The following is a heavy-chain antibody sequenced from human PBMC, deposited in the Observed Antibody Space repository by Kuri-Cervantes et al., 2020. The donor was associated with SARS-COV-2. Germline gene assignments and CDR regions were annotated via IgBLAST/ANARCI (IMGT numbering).Heavy chain of an antibody. D-gene: IGHD2-15*01. J-gene: IGHJ4*02. CDR3: AENTPLVY. Sequence: GESLKISCAASGFTFSNSVMHWVRQAPGKGLEWVALITYNGSNKFYADSVKGRFTISRDNLKNTLYLQMNSLRPEDTAVYYCAENTPLVYWGQGALVTVSS. CDR2: ITYNGSNK. CDR1: GFTFSNSV. V-gene: IGHV3-30*18.